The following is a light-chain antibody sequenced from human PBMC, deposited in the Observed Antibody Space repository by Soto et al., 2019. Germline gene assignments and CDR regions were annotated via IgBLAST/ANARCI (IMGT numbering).Light chain of an antibody. CDR2: DAS. CDR1: QSISSY. J-gene: IGKJ1*01. V-gene: IGKV3-11*01. CDR3: QEYHSYTWT. Sequence: EIVLTQSPATLSLSPGERATLCCRASQSISSYLAWYQQKSGQAPRLLIYDASKRATGIPARFSGSGSGTDFTLTISSLQPDDFATYYCQEYHSYTWTFGQGTKVDIK.